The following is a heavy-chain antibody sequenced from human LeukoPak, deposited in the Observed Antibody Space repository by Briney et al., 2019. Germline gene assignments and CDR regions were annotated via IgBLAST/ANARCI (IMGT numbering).Heavy chain of an antibody. CDR1: GFTFSGSA. CDR3: AREGPRGNSQFDY. V-gene: IGHV3-33*08. J-gene: IGHJ4*02. D-gene: IGHD2/OR15-2a*01. CDR2: IWYDGSNK. Sequence: GGSLRLSCAASGFTFSGSAMHWVRQAPGKGLEWVALIWYDGSNKYYADSVKGRLTISRDDSKNTLYLQMNSLRAEDTAVYYCAREGPRGNSQFDYWGQGTLVTASS.